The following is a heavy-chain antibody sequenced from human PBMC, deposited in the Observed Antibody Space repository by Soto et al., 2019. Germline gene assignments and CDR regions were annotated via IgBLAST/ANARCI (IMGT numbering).Heavy chain of an antibody. J-gene: IGHJ6*02. CDR1: GGSFSGYS. V-gene: IGHV4-34*01. Sequence: TLSLTCAVSGGSFSGYSWNWVRHTPGKGLEWIGEINHRGDTNYNPSLKSRVTISVDTSKNQVSLNLTSVTAADTSVYFCARAPYSSHWNQPWQTPRRPGNYGMDVWGQGTTVTVSS. CDR3: ARAPYSSHWNQPWQTPRRPGNYGMDV. D-gene: IGHD1-1*01. CDR2: INHRGDT.